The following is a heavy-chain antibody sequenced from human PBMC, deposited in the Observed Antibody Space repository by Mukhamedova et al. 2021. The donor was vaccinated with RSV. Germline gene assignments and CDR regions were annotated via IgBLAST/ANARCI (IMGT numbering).Heavy chain of an antibody. D-gene: IGHD3-10*01. CDR2: ISSSSYI. CDR3: ARGSSDYYGSGSYYYYYYG. Sequence: SSYSMNWVRQAPGKGLEWVSSISSSSYIYYADSVKGRFTISRDNAKNSLYLQMNSLRAEDTAVYYCARGSSDYYGSGSYYYYYYG. V-gene: IGHV3-21*01. J-gene: IGHJ6*01. CDR1: SSYS.